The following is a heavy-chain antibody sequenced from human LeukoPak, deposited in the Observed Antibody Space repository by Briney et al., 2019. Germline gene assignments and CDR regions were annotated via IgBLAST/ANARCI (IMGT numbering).Heavy chain of an antibody. D-gene: IGHD6-13*01. CDR3: VKDLGYSSSWYRYYYYYGMDV. J-gene: IGHJ6*02. CDR1: GLTFSSYA. Sequence: GRSLRPSCSVSGLTFSSYAMHSVRQAPRKGLEYVLGISSNGGSTSYADSVKGSFALPREDSKHSLYLQISSLRAEDTAVYSCVKDLGYSSSWYRYYYYYGMDVWGQGTTVTVSS. V-gene: IGHV3-64D*06. CDR2: ISSNGGST.